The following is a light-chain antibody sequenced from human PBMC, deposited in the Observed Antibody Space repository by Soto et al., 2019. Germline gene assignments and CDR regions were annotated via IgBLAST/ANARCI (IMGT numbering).Light chain of an antibody. CDR1: NSKNGAGYD. V-gene: IGLV1-40*01. CDR3: QSYDSSLSGLYV. J-gene: IGLJ1*01. Sequence: QSVPTQPPAVSGAPEQRGTISCTGGNSKNGAGYDVHWYQQLPGTAPKLLIYGNSYRPSGVPDRFSGSKSGTSASLAITGLQAEDEADYYCQSYDSSLSGLYVFGTGTKVTVL. CDR2: GNS.